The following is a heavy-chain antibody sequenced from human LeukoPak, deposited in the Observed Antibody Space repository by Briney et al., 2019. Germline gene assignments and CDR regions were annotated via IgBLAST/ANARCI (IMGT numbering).Heavy chain of an antibody. CDR3: ARSAGYCSSTSCYSSDY. J-gene: IGHJ4*02. Sequence: SVKVSCKASGGTFSSYAISWVRQAPGQGLEWMGRIIPILGIANYAQKFQGRVTMTRDTSTSTVYMELSSLRSEDTAVYYCARSAGYCSSTSCYSSDYWGQGTLVTVSS. CDR2: IIPILGIA. CDR1: GGTFSSYA. V-gene: IGHV1-69*04. D-gene: IGHD2-2*02.